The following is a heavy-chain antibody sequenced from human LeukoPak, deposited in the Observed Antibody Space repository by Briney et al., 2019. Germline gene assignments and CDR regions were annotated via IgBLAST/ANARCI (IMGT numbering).Heavy chain of an antibody. V-gene: IGHV4-59*01. J-gene: IGHJ4*02. CDR3: ARLTGDYDSSGYYPYFDY. CDR1: GGSISSYY. Sequence: SETLSLTCTVSGGSISSYYWIWIRQPPGKGLEWTGYMYNSGSTNYNPSLKSRVTISVDTSKNQFSLKLSSVTAADTAVYYCARLTGDYDSSGYYPYFDYWGQGTLVTVSS. CDR2: MYNSGST. D-gene: IGHD3-22*01.